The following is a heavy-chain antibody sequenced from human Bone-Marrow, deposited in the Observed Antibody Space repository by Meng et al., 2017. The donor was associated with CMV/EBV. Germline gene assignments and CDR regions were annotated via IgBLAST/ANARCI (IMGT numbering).Heavy chain of an antibody. D-gene: IGHD3-10*01. J-gene: IGHJ4*02. CDR2: IYYSGST. CDR1: GGSISSSSYY. CDR3: ARGGVPPRYFDY. V-gene: IGHV4-39*07. Sequence: LRLSSTVSGGSISSSSYYWGWIRQPPGKGLEWIGSIYYSGSTYYNPSLKRRVTISVDTSKNQFSLKLSSVTAADTAVYYCARGGVPPRYFDYWGQGTLVTVSS.